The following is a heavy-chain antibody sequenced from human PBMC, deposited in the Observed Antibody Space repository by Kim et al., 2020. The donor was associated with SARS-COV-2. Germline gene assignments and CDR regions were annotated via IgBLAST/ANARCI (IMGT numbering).Heavy chain of an antibody. Sequence: GGSLRLSCAASGFTFSSYSMNWVRQAPGKGLEWVSSISSSSSYIYYADSVKGRFTISRDNAKNSLYLQMNSLRAEDTAVYYCARGRGASSGWYGGFDPWGQGTLVTVSS. CDR2: ISSSSSYI. CDR3: ARGRGASSGWYGGFDP. D-gene: IGHD6-19*01. V-gene: IGHV3-21*01. CDR1: GFTFSSYS. J-gene: IGHJ5*02.